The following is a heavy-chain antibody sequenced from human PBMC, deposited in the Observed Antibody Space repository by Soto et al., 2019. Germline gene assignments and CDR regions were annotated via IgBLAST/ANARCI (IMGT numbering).Heavy chain of an antibody. CDR2: IIPIFGTA. J-gene: IGHJ6*02. Sequence: QVQLVQSGAEVKKPGSSVKVSCKASGGTFSSYAISWVRQAPGQGLEWMGGIIPIFGTANYAQKFQGRVTITAEESTSKAYMELSSLRSEDTAVYYCARSSLYDNFTCYPEAYYYYGMDVWGQGTTVTVSS. CDR1: GGTFSSYA. V-gene: IGHV1-69*01. D-gene: IGHD3-9*01. CDR3: ARSSLYDNFTCYPEAYYYYGMDV.